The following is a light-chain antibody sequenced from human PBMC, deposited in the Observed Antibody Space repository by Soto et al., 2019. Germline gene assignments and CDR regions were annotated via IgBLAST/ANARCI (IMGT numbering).Light chain of an antibody. CDR1: RSDVGGYEY. CDR2: EVS. Sequence: QSALTQPASVSGSPGQSITISCTGTRSDVGGYEYVSWYQQYPGKAPKRIIYEVSNRPSGISNRFSGSKSGNTASLTISGIQAEDEADYYCSSYTSRVSWVFGGGTKLTVL. V-gene: IGLV2-14*01. CDR3: SSYTSRVSWV. J-gene: IGLJ3*02.